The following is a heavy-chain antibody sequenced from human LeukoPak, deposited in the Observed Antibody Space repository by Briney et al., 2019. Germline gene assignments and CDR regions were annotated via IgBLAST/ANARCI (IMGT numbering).Heavy chain of an antibody. CDR2: IYYTGST. Sequence: SETVSLTCTVSGGSTTSYYWSWIRQPPGKRLEWIGYIYYTGSTNYNPSLKSRVTMSLDTSKNQFSLKLTSVNATDTAVYYCARDLLGDGRLLDIWGQGTMVTVSS. D-gene: IGHD5-24*01. CDR1: GGSTTSYY. J-gene: IGHJ3*02. CDR3: ARDLLGDGRLLDI. V-gene: IGHV4-59*01.